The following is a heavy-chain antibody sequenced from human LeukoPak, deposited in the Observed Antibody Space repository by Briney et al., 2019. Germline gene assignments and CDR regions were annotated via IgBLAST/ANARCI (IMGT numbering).Heavy chain of an antibody. CDR1: GYTFTCYG. V-gene: IGHV1-18*04. J-gene: IGHJ6*04. Sequence: ASVKVSCKASGYTFTCYGISWVRQAPGQGLEWMGWISAYNGNTNYAQKLQGGVTMTTDTSTSTAYMELRSLRSDDTAVYYCARDHYCSSTSCHRVWYYYYGMDVWGIGTTVTVSS. CDR2: ISAYNGNT. CDR3: ARDHYCSSTSCHRVWYYYYGMDV. D-gene: IGHD2-2*01.